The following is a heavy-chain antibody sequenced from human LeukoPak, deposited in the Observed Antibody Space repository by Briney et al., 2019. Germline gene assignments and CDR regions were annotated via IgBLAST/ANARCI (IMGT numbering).Heavy chain of an antibody. D-gene: IGHD3-16*02. CDR1: GFTFSSYG. CDR3: AKAGRVSYTNSFDP. V-gene: IGHV3-23*01. CDR2: ISGSGGST. Sequence: GGTLRLSCAASGFTFSSYGMSWVRQAPGKGLEWVSAISGSGGSTYYADSVKGRFTISRDNSKNTLYLQMNSLRAEDTAIYYCAKAGRVSYTNSFDPWGQGTLVTVSS. J-gene: IGHJ5*02.